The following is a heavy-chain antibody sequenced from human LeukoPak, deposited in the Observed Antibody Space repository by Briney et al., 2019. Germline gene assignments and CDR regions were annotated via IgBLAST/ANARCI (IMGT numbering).Heavy chain of an antibody. CDR1: GGSISSYY. CDR2: IYYSGST. J-gene: IGHJ4*02. D-gene: IGHD5-12*01. V-gene: IGHV4-59*01. Sequence: SETLSLTCTVSGGSISSYYWSWIRQPPGKGLEWIGYIYYSGSTNYNPSLKSRVTISVDTSKNQFSLKLSSVTAADTAVYYCARAGYVGVYFDYWGQGTLVTVSS. CDR3: ARAGYVGVYFDY.